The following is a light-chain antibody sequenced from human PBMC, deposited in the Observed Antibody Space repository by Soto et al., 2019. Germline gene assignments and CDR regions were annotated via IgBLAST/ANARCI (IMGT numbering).Light chain of an antibody. CDR2: AAS. J-gene: IGKJ4*01. Sequence: DIQLTQSPSFLSAPVGDRVTITCRASQGISTFLAWYQQKPGKAPKLLIYAASILQSGVPSRFRGSGSGTDFTLTISRLQPEDFATYFCQPLNSYPLTFGGGTKVDIK. CDR3: QPLNSYPLT. V-gene: IGKV1-9*01. CDR1: QGISTF.